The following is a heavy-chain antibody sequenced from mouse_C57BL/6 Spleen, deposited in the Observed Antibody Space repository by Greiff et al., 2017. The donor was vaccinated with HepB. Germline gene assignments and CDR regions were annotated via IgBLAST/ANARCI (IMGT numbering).Heavy chain of an antibody. CDR2: ISSGSSTI. J-gene: IGHJ2*01. Sequence: EVKVVESGGGLVKPGGSLKLSCAASGFTFSDYGMHWVRQAPEKGLEWVAYISSGSSTIYYADTVKGRFTISRDNAKNTLFLQMTSLRSEDTAMYYWARRGVVAPYYFDYWGQGTTLTVSS. D-gene: IGHD1-1*01. CDR3: ARRGVVAPYYFDY. V-gene: IGHV5-17*01. CDR1: GFTFSDYG.